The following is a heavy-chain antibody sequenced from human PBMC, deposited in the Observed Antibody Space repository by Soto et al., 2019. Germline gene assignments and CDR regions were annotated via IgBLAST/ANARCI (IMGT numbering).Heavy chain of an antibody. J-gene: IGHJ4*02. CDR2: IYYSGST. Sequence: SETLSLTCTVSGGSISSYYWSWIRQPPGKGLEWIGYIYYSGSTNYNPSLKSRGTISVDTSKNQFSLKLSSVTAADTAVYYCAREAARYGDISYYFDYWGQGTLVTVSS. V-gene: IGHV4-59*01. CDR1: GGSISSYY. CDR3: AREAARYGDISYYFDY. D-gene: IGHD4-17*01.